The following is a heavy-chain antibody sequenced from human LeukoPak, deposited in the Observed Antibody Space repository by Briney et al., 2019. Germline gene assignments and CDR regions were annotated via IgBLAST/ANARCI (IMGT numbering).Heavy chain of an antibody. CDR1: GFPFSSYA. J-gene: IGHJ4*02. D-gene: IGHD2-2*01. V-gene: IGHV3-23*01. Sequence: GGSLRLSCAASGFPFSSYAMSWVRQAPGEGLEWVSGISDSGGSTYYADSVKGWFTISRDNSKNTVYLQMNSLRAEDTAVYYCARGPLYCSKIRCYGLFEYWGQGTLVTVSS. CDR2: ISDSGGST. CDR3: ARGPLYCSKIRCYGLFEY.